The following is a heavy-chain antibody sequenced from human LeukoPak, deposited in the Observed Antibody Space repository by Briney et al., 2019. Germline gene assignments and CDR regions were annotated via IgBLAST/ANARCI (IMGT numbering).Heavy chain of an antibody. J-gene: IGHJ2*01. CDR3: ARHRSAVAGDYTYWYFDL. CDR1: GGSIGRYY. CDR2: IYYNGDT. D-gene: IGHD3-10*01. Sequence: SETLSLTCTVSGGSIGRYYWSWVRQPPGQRLEWIGYIYYNGDTDYNPSLKSRVTVSVDTAKNQFSLKLSSATAADTAVYYCARHRSAVAGDYTYWYFDLWDRGALVTVSS. V-gene: IGHV4-59*08.